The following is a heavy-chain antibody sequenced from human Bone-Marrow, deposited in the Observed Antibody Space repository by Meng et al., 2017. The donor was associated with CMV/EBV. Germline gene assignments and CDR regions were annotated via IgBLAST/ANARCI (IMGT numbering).Heavy chain of an antibody. CDR2: IYYSGST. Sequence: SETLSLTCTVSGGSVSSGSYYWSWIRQPPGKGLEWIGYIYYSGSTNYNPSLKSRVTISVDTSKNQFSLKLSSVTAADTAVYYCASYGGYVEEIFDYWGQGTLVTVSS. D-gene: IGHD5-12*01. CDR3: ASYGGYVEEIFDY. CDR1: GGSVSSGSYY. J-gene: IGHJ4*02. V-gene: IGHV4-61*01.